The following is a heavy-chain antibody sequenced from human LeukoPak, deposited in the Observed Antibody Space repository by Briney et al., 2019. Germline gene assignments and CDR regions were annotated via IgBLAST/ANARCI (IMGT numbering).Heavy chain of an antibody. Sequence: GGSLRLSCAGSGFSFGNHAMIWVRQAAGKGLEWVSVVSGSGYTTHYADSVRGRFTAFRDNSKNTLFLLLDSLRSDDTAVYYCARGSPPRVYYDRSGYYSYYFDYWGQGTLVTVSS. J-gene: IGHJ4*02. D-gene: IGHD3-22*01. CDR2: VSGSGYTT. CDR3: ARGSPPRVYYDRSGYYSYYFDY. CDR1: GFSFGNHA. V-gene: IGHV3-23*01.